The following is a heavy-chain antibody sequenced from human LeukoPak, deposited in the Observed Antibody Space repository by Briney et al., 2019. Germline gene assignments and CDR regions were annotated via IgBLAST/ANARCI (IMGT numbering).Heavy chain of an antibody. J-gene: IGHJ6*02. Sequence: ASVKVSCKASGYTFSSYAMNWVRQAPGQGLEWMGWINTNTGISRYAQGFTGRTVFSLDISVGTAYLQISSLKYEDTAVYYCARDAVMIDAQYYYFGMDVWGQGTTVTVSS. CDR2: INTNTGIS. CDR1: GYTFSSYA. CDR3: ARDAVMIDAQYYYFGMDV. D-gene: IGHD3-22*01. V-gene: IGHV7-4-1*02.